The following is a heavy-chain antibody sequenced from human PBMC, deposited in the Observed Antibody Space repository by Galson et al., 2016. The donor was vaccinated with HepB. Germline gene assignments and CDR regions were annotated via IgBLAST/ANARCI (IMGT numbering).Heavy chain of an antibody. CDR2: IYYSGST. Sequence: SETLSLTCTVSGGSISSISYYWGWIRQPPGKGLEWIGSIYYSGSTYYNPSLKSRVTISVDTSKNQFSLKLSSVTAADTAVYYCARQEALMVYAIGIGIDYWGQGTLVTVSS. J-gene: IGHJ4*02. D-gene: IGHD2-8*01. CDR1: GGSISSISYY. CDR3: ARQEALMVYAIGIGIDY. V-gene: IGHV4-39*01.